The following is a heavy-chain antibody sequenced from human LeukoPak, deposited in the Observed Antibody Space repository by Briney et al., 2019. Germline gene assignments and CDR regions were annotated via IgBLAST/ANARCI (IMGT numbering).Heavy chain of an antibody. Sequence: PSETLSLTCTVSGGSISSGGYYWSWIRQPPGKGLEWIGYIYHSGSTYYNPSLKSRVTISVDKSKNQFSLKLSSVTAADTAVYYCAREDGSGSYYSFPYWGQGTLVTVSS. D-gene: IGHD3-10*01. CDR2: IYHSGST. CDR3: AREDGSGSYYSFPY. J-gene: IGHJ4*02. V-gene: IGHV4-30-2*01. CDR1: GGSISSGGYY.